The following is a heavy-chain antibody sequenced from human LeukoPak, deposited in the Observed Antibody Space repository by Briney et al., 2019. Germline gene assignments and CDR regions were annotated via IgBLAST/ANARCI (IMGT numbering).Heavy chain of an antibody. CDR2: IYTSGST. J-gene: IGHJ6*03. Sequence: PSETLSLTCTVSGGSISSYYWSWIRQPPGKGLEWIGYIYTSGSTNYNPSLKSRVTISVDTSKNQFSLKLSSVTAADTAVYYCARRRSVVVPAAITSYYYYMDVWGKGTTVTVSS. D-gene: IGHD2-2*01. CDR3: ARRRSVVVPAAITSYYYYMDV. V-gene: IGHV4-4*09. CDR1: GGSISSYY.